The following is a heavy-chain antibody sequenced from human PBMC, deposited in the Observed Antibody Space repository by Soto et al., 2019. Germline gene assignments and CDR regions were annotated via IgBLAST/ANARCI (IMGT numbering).Heavy chain of an antibody. Sequence: QLRLQESGPGLVKPSETLSLTCTVSGGSISSSTYYWGWIRQPPGKGLEWIGSIYYSGSTYYNPSLKSRVTISVDTSKNQFSLKLRSVTAADTAVYFCARPYGAGTEIDYWGQGTLLTVSS. J-gene: IGHJ4*02. CDR3: ARPYGAGTEIDY. D-gene: IGHD6-19*01. CDR1: GGSISSSTYY. V-gene: IGHV4-39*01. CDR2: IYYSGST.